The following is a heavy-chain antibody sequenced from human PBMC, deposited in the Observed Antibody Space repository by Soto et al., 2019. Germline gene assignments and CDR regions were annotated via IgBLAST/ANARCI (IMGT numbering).Heavy chain of an antibody. Sequence: GASVKVSCKVSGYTLTELSMHWVRQAPGKGLEWMGGFDPEDGETIYAQKFQGRVTMTEDTSTDTAYMELSSLRSEDTAVYYCATDIAMTTVTPYYYYYGMDVWGQGTTVTVSS. V-gene: IGHV1-24*01. D-gene: IGHD4-17*01. CDR3: ATDIAMTTVTPYYYYYGMDV. CDR2: FDPEDGET. J-gene: IGHJ6*02. CDR1: GYTLTELS.